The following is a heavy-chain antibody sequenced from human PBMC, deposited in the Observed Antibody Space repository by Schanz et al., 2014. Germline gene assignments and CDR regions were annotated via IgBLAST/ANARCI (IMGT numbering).Heavy chain of an antibody. J-gene: IGHJ6*02. V-gene: IGHV3-7*02. Sequence: EVQLLESGGGLVQPGGSLRLSCAASTFTFSSDWMSWVRQAPGKGLEWVANIKRDGSEKNYLDSVKGRFTISRDNAKNSLFLQMNSLRAEDTAVYYWLAPDCGMDVWGQGTTVTVSS. CDR2: IKRDGSEK. D-gene: IGHD6-13*01. CDR1: TFTFSSDW. CDR3: LAPDCGMDV.